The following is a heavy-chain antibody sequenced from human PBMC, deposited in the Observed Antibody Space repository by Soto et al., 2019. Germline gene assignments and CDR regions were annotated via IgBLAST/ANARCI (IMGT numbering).Heavy chain of an antibody. J-gene: IGHJ3*02. V-gene: IGHV3-15*07. CDR2: IKSKTDGGTT. Sequence: GGSLRLSCAASGFTFSNAWMNWVRQAPGKGLEWVGRIKSKTDGGTTDYAAPVKGRITISRDDSKNTLYLQMNSLKTEDTAVYYCTTDRSSGSYYRAANDAFDIWGQGTMVTVSS. CDR3: TTDRSSGSYYRAANDAFDI. D-gene: IGHD1-26*01. CDR1: GFTFSNAW.